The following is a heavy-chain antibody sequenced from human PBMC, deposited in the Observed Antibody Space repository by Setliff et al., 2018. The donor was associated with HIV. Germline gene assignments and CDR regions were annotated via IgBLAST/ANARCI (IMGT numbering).Heavy chain of an antibody. D-gene: IGHD3-22*01. Sequence: GGSLRLSCAPSGFTFGSYAMSWVRQAPGKGLEWVSSISSSSRSKYYAGSVKGRFTMSRDNAKNSLYLQMNSLRAEDTAVYYCAREDYYYDSSGYSFLDYWGQGTLVTVSS. CDR3: AREDYYYDSSGYSFLDY. CDR1: GFTFGSYA. J-gene: IGHJ4*02. V-gene: IGHV3-21*01. CDR2: ISSSSRSK.